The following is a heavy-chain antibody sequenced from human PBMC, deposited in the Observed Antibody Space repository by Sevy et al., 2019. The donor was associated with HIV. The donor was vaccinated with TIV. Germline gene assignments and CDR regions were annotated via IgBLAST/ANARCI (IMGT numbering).Heavy chain of an antibody. CDR2: INPNSGGT. V-gene: IGHV1-2*02. CDR1: GYTFTGYY. J-gene: IGHJ4*02. Sequence: ASVKVSCKASGYTFTGYYMHWVRQAPGQGLEWMGWINPNSGGTNYAQKFQGRVTMTRDTSISTAYMELSRLRSDDTAVYYCARSYQIPVVGGSSHFDYWGQGTLVTVSS. D-gene: IGHD2-15*01. CDR3: ARSYQIPVVGGSSHFDY.